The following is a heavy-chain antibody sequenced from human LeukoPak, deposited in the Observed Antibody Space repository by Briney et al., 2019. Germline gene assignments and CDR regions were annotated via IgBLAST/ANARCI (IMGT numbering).Heavy chain of an antibody. CDR1: GYTFTGYY. CDR3: ARRGGSYSHSDF. D-gene: IGHD1-26*01. CDR2: INPNSGGT. J-gene: IGHJ4*02. Sequence: ASVKVSCKASGYTFTGYYMHWVRQAPGQGLEWMGWINPNSGGTNYAQKFQGRVTMTTDTSTNTAYMELRSLRSDDTAVYYCARRGGSYSHSDFWGQGTLVTVSS. V-gene: IGHV1-2*02.